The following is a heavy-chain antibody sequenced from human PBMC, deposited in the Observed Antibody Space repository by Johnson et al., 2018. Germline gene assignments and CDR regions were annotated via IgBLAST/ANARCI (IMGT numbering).Heavy chain of an antibody. CDR2: VTWDGGST. CDR1: GFAFNEYT. V-gene: IGHV3-43*01. Sequence: VQLVQSGVAVVQPGGSLRLSCAASGFAFNEYTMHWFRQFPGQGLEWVSLVTWDGGSTFYADSVKGRFTISRNNRKNSLYLQMSSLGTEDTAFYYCAKEKDILIDSWGQGTQVTVSS. CDR3: AKEKDILIDS. J-gene: IGHJ4*02. D-gene: IGHD2-15*01.